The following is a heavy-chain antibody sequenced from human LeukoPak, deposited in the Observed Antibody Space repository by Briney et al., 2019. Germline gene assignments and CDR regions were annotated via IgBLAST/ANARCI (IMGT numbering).Heavy chain of an antibody. J-gene: IGHJ4*02. CDR1: GFTFSSYS. CDR3: AKASSSNWNYVYFDS. CDR2: ISVSDGST. D-gene: IGHD1-7*01. Sequence: GGSLRLSCAASGFTFSSYSMNWVRQAPGKGLEWVSAISVSDGSTYYADSVKGRFTISRDNSKNTLYLQINSLRAEDTAVYYCAKASSSNWNYVYFDSWGQGTLVTVSS. V-gene: IGHV3-23*01.